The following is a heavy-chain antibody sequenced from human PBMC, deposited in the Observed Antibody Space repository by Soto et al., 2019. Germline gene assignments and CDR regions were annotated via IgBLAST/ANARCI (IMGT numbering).Heavy chain of an antibody. Sequence: ASVKVSCKASGYTFTSYDINWVRQATGQGLEWMGWMNPNSGNTGYAQKFQGRVTMTRNTSISTAYMELSSLRSEDTAVYYCARGLPGIYCSASYHKHNWFDPCGQVTLVTVS. CDR2: MNPNSGNT. V-gene: IGHV1-8*01. D-gene: IGHD3-10*01. CDR1: GYTFTSYD. J-gene: IGHJ5*02. CDR3: ARGLPGIYCSASYHKHNWFDP.